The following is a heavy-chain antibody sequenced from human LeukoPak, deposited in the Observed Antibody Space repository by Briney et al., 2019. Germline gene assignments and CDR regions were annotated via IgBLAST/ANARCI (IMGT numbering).Heavy chain of an antibody. D-gene: IGHD1-26*01. V-gene: IGHV3-23*01. CDR2: LIGSCGST. J-gene: IGHJ6*03. Sequence: GGSLRLSCAASGFTFSIYAMSRVRHAPGKGREWVSALIGSCGSTYYADSVKGRFTISRDNSKNTLYLQMNSLRAEDTAVYYCARRGKWEPPPYYYYVDVWGKGTTVTVSS. CDR3: ARRGKWEPPPYYYYVDV. CDR1: GFTFSIYA.